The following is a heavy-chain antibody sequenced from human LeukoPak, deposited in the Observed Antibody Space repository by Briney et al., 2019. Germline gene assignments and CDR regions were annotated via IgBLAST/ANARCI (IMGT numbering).Heavy chain of an antibody. J-gene: IGHJ4*02. CDR3: ASSAGCLINC. CDR1: EFTFSNYD. D-gene: IGHD3-10*01. Sequence: GGSLRLSCAASEFTFSNYDMHCVRQAPGKGLEWVAVIWLDGSNNFYADSVKGRFTISRDTSKNTLYLQMNSLRAEDTAVYYCASSAGCLINCWGQG. CDR2: IWLDGSNN. V-gene: IGHV3-33*08.